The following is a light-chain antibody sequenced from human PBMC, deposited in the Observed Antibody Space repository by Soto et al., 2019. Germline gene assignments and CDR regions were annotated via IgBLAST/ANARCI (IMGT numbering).Light chain of an antibody. CDR3: QHRNYYSWT. V-gene: IGKV1-5*03. J-gene: IGKJ1*01. CDR2: KTS. CDR1: QSISSW. Sequence: DIHMTQSPSTLSASVGDRVTITCRASQSISSWLAWYQQKPGKAPNLLIYKTSSLATGVPSRFSGSGSGTEFTLTISSLQADDVVNYYCQHRNYYSWTFGQGTKVEVK.